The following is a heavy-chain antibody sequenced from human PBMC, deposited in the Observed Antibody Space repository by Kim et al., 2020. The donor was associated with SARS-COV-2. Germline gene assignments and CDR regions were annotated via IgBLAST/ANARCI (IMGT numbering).Heavy chain of an antibody. Sequence: SGSTYYNPSLKSRVTISVDTSKNQFSLKLSSVTAADTAVYYCARRWLHDYWGQGTLVTVSS. CDR2: SGST. D-gene: IGHD5-12*01. CDR3: ARRWLHDY. V-gene: IGHV4-30-2*04. J-gene: IGHJ4*02.